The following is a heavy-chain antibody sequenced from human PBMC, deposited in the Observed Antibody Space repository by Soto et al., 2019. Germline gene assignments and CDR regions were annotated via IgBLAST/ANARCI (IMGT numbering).Heavy chain of an antibody. V-gene: IGHV4-59*01. CDR1: GASTSNYY. D-gene: IGHD4-4*01. CDR2: IYYNGSP. CDR3: ARENDLARQYFDY. Sequence: SETLSLTCTVSGASTSNYYWGWIRQPPGKGLEWIGYIYYNGSPNYNPSLKSRVTISVDTSKNQFSLKLSSVTAADTALYYCARENDLARQYFDYWGQGTPVTVSS. J-gene: IGHJ4*02.